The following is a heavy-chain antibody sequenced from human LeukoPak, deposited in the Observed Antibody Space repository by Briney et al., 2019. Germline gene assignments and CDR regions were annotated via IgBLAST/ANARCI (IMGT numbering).Heavy chain of an antibody. Sequence: GGSLRLSCAASGFTFSSYGMSWVRQAPGKGLEWVSAISGSGGSTYYADSVKGRFTISRDNSKNSLYLQMNSLRAEDTAVYYCARFIAAPYYFDYWGRGTLVTVSS. CDR3: ARFIAAPYYFDY. V-gene: IGHV3-23*01. CDR1: GFTFSSYG. D-gene: IGHD6-13*01. J-gene: IGHJ4*02. CDR2: ISGSGGST.